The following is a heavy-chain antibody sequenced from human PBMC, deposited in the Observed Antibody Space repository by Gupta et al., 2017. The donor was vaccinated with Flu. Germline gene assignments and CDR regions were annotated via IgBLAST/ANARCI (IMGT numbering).Heavy chain of an antibody. CDR3: ASYSYDLQPFDY. J-gene: IGHJ4*02. D-gene: IGHD3-3*01. CDR1: GGSLSRGNYY. Sequence: QLQLRESGPGLVKPSETLSLTCTVSGGSLSRGNYYWGWIRQPPGKGLEYIGSIYYNGGTYYNPSLKSRVTISVDTSRNQFSLKLNSVTAADTAVYYCASYSYDLQPFDYWGQGTLVTVSS. V-gene: IGHV4-39*01. CDR2: IYYNGGT.